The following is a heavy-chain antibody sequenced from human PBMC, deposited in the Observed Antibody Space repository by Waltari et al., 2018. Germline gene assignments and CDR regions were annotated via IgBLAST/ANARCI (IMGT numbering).Heavy chain of an antibody. V-gene: IGHV3-48*01. D-gene: IGHD4-17*01. J-gene: IGHJ4*02. CDR2: ISSSSSTI. CDR3: ARESYQVTTDY. CDR1: GFTFSSYS. Sequence: EVQLVESGGGLVQPGGSLRLSCAASGFTFSSYSMNWVRQAPGKGLEWGSYISSSSSTIYYADSVKGRFTISRDNAKNSLYLQMNSLRAEDTAVYYCARESYQVTTDYWGQGTLVTVSS.